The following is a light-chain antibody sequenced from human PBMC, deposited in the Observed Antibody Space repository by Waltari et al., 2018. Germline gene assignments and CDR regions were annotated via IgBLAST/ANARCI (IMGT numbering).Light chain of an antibody. Sequence: QSVLTQPPSVSGAPGQRVTISCTGSSPNIGAGYDVHWYQQLPGTAPTLLLYVTRHLPSGVPDRFSGSKSGTSASRAITGLQAEDEADYYCQSYDSSLSGDVFGTGTKVTVL. CDR2: VTR. V-gene: IGLV1-40*01. CDR3: QSYDSSLSGDV. J-gene: IGLJ1*01. CDR1: SPNIGAGYD.